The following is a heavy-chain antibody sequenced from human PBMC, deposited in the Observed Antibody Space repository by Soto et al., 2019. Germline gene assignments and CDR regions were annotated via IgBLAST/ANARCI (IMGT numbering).Heavy chain of an antibody. D-gene: IGHD2-2*02. CDR2: INHSGST. V-gene: IGHV4-34*01. J-gene: IGHJ5*02. CDR3: ARVQVKVLYGGDWFDP. CDR1: GGSFSGYY. Sequence: SETLSLTCAVYGGSFSGYYWSWIRQPPGKGLEWIGEINHSGSTNYNPSLKSRVTISVDTSKNQFSLKLSSVTAADTAVYYCARVQVKVLYGGDWFDPWGQGTLVTVSS.